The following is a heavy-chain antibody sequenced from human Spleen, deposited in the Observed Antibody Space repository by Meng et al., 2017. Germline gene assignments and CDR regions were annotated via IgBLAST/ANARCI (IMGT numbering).Heavy chain of an antibody. CDR2: IKQDGSEK. V-gene: IGHV3-7*03. J-gene: IGHJ4*02. CDR1: GFTFSSYV. Sequence: GESLKISCAASGFTFSSYVMSWVRQAPGKGLEWVANIKQDGSEKYYVDSVKGRITISRDNAKNSLNLQMNSLRPEDMALYYRVKGGYSGYAIGGFDYWGQGTLVTVSS. CDR3: VKGGYSGYAIGGFDY. D-gene: IGHD5-12*01.